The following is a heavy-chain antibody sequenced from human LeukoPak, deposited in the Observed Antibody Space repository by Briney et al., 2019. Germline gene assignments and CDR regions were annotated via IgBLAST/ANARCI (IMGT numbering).Heavy chain of an antibody. CDR2: ISSDGTYT. CDR1: GFTFSSHL. Sequence: GGSLRLSCAASGFTFSSHLMHWVRQAPGKGLVWVSRISSDGTYTNYADSVRGRFTISRDNSKNTLFLQMNSLRAEDTAIYYCAKERDYGPADYWGQGTLVTVSS. V-gene: IGHV3-74*01. CDR3: AKERDYGPADY. D-gene: IGHD4/OR15-4a*01. J-gene: IGHJ4*02.